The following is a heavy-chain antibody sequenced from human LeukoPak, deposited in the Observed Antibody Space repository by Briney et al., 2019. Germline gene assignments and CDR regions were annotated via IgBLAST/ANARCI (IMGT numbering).Heavy chain of an antibody. CDR1: GFTFSSYG. Sequence: GGSLRLSCAASGFTFSSYGMHWVRQAPAKGLEWVSGIWIDGSNIYYADSVKGGFPISWDNSRNTLYLEMSSLRAEDTAVYYGGRERSMRGTVPAVDIWGQGTMVTLSS. J-gene: IGHJ3*02. V-gene: IGHV3-33*01. CDR3: GRERSMRGTVPAVDI. D-gene: IGHD4-17*01. CDR2: IWIDGSNI.